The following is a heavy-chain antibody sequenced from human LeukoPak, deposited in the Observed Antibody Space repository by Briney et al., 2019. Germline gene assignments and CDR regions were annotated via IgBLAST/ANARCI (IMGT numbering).Heavy chain of an antibody. V-gene: IGHV4-39*01. J-gene: IGHJ5*02. CDR2: IYYSGST. CDR3: ARHWDTAMVSLDNWFDP. CDR1: GDSISSSNYY. Sequence: SETLSLTCTVSGDSISSSNYYWGWIRQPPGKGLEWIGSIYYSGSTYYNPSLKSRVTISVDTSKNQFSLKLSSVTAADTAVYYCARHWDTAMVSLDNWFDPWGQGTLVTVSS. D-gene: IGHD5-18*01.